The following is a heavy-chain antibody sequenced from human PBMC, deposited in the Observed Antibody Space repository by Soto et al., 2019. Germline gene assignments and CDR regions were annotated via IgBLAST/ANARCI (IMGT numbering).Heavy chain of an antibody. CDR1: GGSISSYY. Sequence: PSETLSLTCTVSGGSISSYYWSWIRQPPGKGLEWIGYIYYSGSTNYNPSLKSRVTISVDTSKNQFSLKLSSVTAADTAVYYCARDTDSTYDGGYFDYWGQGTLVTVSS. J-gene: IGHJ4*02. CDR2: IYYSGST. CDR3: ARDTDSTYDGGYFDY. V-gene: IGHV4-59*01. D-gene: IGHD4-4*01.